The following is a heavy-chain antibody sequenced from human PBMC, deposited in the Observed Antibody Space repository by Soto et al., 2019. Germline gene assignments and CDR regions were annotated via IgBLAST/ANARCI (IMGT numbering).Heavy chain of an antibody. Sequence: QVQLVESGGGVVQPGRSLRLSCAASGFTFSSYGMHWVRQAPGKGLEWVAVIWYDGSNKYYADSVKGRFTISRDNSKNTLYLQMNRLRAEDTAVYYCARSTWEYSRSSVFDYWGQGRLVTVSS. CDR3: ARSTWEYSRSSVFDY. D-gene: IGHD6-6*01. CDR2: IWYDGSNK. J-gene: IGHJ4*02. V-gene: IGHV3-33*01. CDR1: GFTFSSYG.